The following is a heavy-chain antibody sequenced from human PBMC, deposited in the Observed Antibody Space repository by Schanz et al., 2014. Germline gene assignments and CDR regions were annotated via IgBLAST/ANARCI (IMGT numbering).Heavy chain of an antibody. CDR1: GYTFAMYD. D-gene: IGHD5-12*01. CDR3: ARGYSGYSHFDY. CDR2: INTNTANP. Sequence: QVQLVQSGSELKKPGASVKVSCKASGYTFAMYDMNWVRQAPGQGLEWMGWINTNTANPTYAQGFTGRFVYTLDASVTTAYLEIRSLKADDTAVYYCARGYSGYSHFDYWGQGALVTVSS. V-gene: IGHV7-4-1*01. J-gene: IGHJ4*02.